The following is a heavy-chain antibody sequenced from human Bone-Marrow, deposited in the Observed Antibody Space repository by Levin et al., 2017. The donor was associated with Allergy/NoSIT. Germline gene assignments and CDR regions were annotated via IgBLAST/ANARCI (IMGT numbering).Heavy chain of an antibody. D-gene: IGHD4-17*01. Sequence: PGGSLRLSCAASGFTFISYDFNWVRQAPGKGLEWVSSITRTSSDTYYADSVKGRFTISRDDAKKSLYLQLNSLRAEDTAVYYCARDRMEFGDYVLSYGMDVWGQGTTVTVSS. CDR1: GFTFISYD. J-gene: IGHJ6*02. V-gene: IGHV3-21*01. CDR2: ITRTSSDT. CDR3: ARDRMEFGDYVLSYGMDV.